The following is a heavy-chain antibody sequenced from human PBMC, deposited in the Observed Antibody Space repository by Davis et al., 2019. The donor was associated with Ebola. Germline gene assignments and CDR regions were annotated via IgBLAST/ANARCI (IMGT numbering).Heavy chain of an antibody. CDR1: GFTFSSYS. D-gene: IGHD5-12*01. CDR2: ISSSSSTI. J-gene: IGHJ6*02. Sequence: GGSLRLSCATSGFTFSSYSMNSVRQAPGKGLEWVSYISSSSSTIYYADSVKGRFTISRDNAKNSLYLQMNSLRDEDTAVYYCARDGYDYEGYYDYGMDVWGQGTTVTVSS. V-gene: IGHV3-48*02. CDR3: ARDGYDYEGYYDYGMDV.